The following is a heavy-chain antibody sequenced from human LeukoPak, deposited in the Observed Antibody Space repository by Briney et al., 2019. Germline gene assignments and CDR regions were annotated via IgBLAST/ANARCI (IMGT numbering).Heavy chain of an antibody. CDR2: ISAYNGNT. CDR3: ARDSKYPYSSEGLDY. CDR1: GYTFTSYG. Sequence: ASVKVSCKASGYTFTSYGISWVRQAPGQGLEWMGWISAYNGNTNYAQKLQGRVTMTTDTSTSTAYMELRSLRSDDTAVYYCARDSKYPYSSEGLDYWGQGTLVTVSS. V-gene: IGHV1-18*01. J-gene: IGHJ4*02. D-gene: IGHD6-19*01.